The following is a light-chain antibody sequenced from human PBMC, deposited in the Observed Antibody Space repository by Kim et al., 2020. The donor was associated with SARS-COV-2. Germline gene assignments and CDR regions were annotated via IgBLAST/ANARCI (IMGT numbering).Light chain of an antibody. CDR2: RKN. CDR1: SNNVGDQG. J-gene: IGLJ3*02. CDR3: SAWDNNLSAWV. Sequence: RQTATLTCTGNSNNVGDQGAAWLQQHQGHPPKLLSYRKNKRPSGISERFSASRSRNTASLTITGLHPEDEADYYCSAWDNNLSAWVFGGGTQLTVL. V-gene: IGLV10-54*01.